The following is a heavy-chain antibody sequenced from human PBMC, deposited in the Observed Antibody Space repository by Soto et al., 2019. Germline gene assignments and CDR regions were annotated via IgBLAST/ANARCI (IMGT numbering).Heavy chain of an antibody. D-gene: IGHD6-19*01. V-gene: IGHV3-21*06. Sequence: EVQLVESGGGLVKPGGSLRVSCAGSGFSFSSYSINWVRQAPGKGLEWVSHISSGSTYIHYADSVKGRFTISRDNAKNSVYLQMNSLRAEDTAVYYCARDAAVTDYYYMDVWGKGTTVTVS. J-gene: IGHJ6*03. CDR3: ARDAAVTDYYYMDV. CDR1: GFSFSSYS. CDR2: ISSGSTYI.